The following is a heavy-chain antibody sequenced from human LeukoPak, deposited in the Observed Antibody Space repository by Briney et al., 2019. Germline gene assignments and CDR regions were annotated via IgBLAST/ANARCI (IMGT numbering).Heavy chain of an antibody. CDR3: AKGQSSGSGQYFFGN. V-gene: IGHV3-23*01. CDR2: ISSSGDST. J-gene: IGHJ4*02. D-gene: IGHD2-15*01. CDR1: GFTFSRSA. Sequence: GGSLRLSCAASGFTFSRSAMAWVRQAPGKGLDYISAISSSGDSTYYADSVKGRFTISRDNSKNTMYLQVNFLEAGDTAVYYCAKGQSSGSGQYFFGNWGQGALVSVSS.